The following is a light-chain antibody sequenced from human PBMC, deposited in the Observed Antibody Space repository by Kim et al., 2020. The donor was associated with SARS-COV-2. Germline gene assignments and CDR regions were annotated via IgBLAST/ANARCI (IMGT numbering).Light chain of an antibody. CDR2: ASS. CDR3: QHSYSTPRT. V-gene: IGKV1-39*01. J-gene: IGKJ1*01. Sequence: DRVTVTYPASQGIRSYLIWYQQNPGKAPKRLIYASSSLQNRVPSGFSDSGSVTDFTLNISSLQPEDFTTYYWQHSYSTPRTFVQGTQVDSK. CDR1: QGIRSY.